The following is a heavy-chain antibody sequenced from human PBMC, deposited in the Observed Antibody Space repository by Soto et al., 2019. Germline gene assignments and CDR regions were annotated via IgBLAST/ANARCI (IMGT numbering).Heavy chain of an antibody. D-gene: IGHD5-12*01. V-gene: IGHV1-8*01. CDR3: ARVSGYDFDY. CDR2: MNPNTNNT. CDR1: GYTFTSYD. Sequence: GASVKVSCKASGYTFTSYDINWVRQATGQGLEWMGWMNPNTNNTGYAQKFQGRVTMTRNTSISTAYMELSSLISEDTAVYYCARVSGYDFDYWGQGTLVTVSS. J-gene: IGHJ4*02.